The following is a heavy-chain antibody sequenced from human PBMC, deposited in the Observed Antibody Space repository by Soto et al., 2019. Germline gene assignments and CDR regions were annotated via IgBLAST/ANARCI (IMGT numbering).Heavy chain of an antibody. CDR2: IYSGGST. J-gene: IGHJ4*02. Sequence: GGSLRLSCAASGFTVSSNYMSWVRQAPGKGLEWVSVIYSGGSTYYADSVKGRFTISRDNSKNTLYLQMNSLRAEDTAVYYCARGYYYDSSGPPSFDYWGQGTLVTVYS. D-gene: IGHD3-22*01. CDR1: GFTVSSNY. CDR3: ARGYYYDSSGPPSFDY. V-gene: IGHV3-53*01.